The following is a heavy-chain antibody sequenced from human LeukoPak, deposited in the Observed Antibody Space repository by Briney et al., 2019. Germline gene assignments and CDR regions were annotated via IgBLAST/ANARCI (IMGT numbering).Heavy chain of an antibody. D-gene: IGHD6-13*01. J-gene: IGHJ4*02. CDR2: IYYSGST. Sequence: SETLSLTCAVYGGSFSGYYWSWIRQPPGKGLEWIGYIYYSGSTNYNPSLKSRVTISVDTSKNQFSLKLSSVTAADTAVYYCASTAAAGSFDYWGQGTLVTVSS. CDR3: ASTAAAGSFDY. V-gene: IGHV4-59*01. CDR1: GGSFSGYY.